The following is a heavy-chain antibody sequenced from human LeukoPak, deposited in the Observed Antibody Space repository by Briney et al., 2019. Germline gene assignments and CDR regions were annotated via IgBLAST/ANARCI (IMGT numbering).Heavy chain of an antibody. CDR3: ARDNSPNYYYGMDV. J-gene: IGHJ6*02. CDR2: IWYDGSNK. Sequence: GGSLRLSCAASGFTFSSYGMHWVHQAPGKGLEWVAVIWYDGSNKYYADSVKGRFTISRDNSKNTLYLQMNSLRAEDTAVYYCARDNSPNYYYGMDVWGQGTTVTVSS. D-gene: IGHD2/OR15-2a*01. CDR1: GFTFSSYG. V-gene: IGHV3-33*01.